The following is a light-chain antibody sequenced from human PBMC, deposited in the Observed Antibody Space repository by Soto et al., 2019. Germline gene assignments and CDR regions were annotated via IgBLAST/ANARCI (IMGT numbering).Light chain of an antibody. CDR1: SSNIGGNT. CDR2: SNN. J-gene: IGLJ1*01. Sequence: QSVLTQPPSASGTPGQRVTISCSGSSSNIGGNTVNWYQQLPGTAPKLLIYSNNQRPSGVPDRFSGSKSGTSASLAISGLQSEDEADYYCAAWDDSLNGSYVFGTGTKVTVL. V-gene: IGLV1-44*01. CDR3: AAWDDSLNGSYV.